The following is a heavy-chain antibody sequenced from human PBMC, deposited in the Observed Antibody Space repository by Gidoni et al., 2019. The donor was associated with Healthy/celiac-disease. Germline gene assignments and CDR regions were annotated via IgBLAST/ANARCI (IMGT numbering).Heavy chain of an antibody. D-gene: IGHD2-2*02. Sequence: QVTLKESGPVLVKPTETRTLTCTVSGFSLSNARMGVSWIRQPPGKALEWLAHIFSNDEKSYSTSLKSRLPISKDTSNSQVVLTMTNMDPVDTATYYCARAPVAAAIRDWDYYYYGMDVWGQGTTVTVSS. CDR2: IFSNDEK. CDR1: GFSLSNARMG. V-gene: IGHV2-26*01. J-gene: IGHJ6*02. CDR3: ARAPVAAAIRDWDYYYYGMDV.